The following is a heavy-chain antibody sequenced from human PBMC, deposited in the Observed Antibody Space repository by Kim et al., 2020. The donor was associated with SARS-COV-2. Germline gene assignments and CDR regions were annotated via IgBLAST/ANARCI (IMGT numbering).Heavy chain of an antibody. Sequence: AGCVRGRFTISRDSSQSTVFLQVSSLRDDDTAVYYCAKDRAAAAGTGQFDYWGQGTLVTVSS. D-gene: IGHD6-13*01. J-gene: IGHJ4*02. CDR3: AKDRAAAAGTGQFDY. V-gene: IGHV3-23*01.